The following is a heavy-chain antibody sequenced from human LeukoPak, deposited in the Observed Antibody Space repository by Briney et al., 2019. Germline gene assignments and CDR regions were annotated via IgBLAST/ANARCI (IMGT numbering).Heavy chain of an antibody. CDR3: ARVLTTVGALSAFDI. CDR1: GYTFTTYA. CDR2: INTNTGNP. Sequence: ASVKVSCKASGYTFTTYAMNWVRQAPGQGLEWMGWINTNTGNPTYAQGFTGRFVFSLDTSVSTAYLQISSLKAEDTAVYYCARVLTTVGALSAFDIWGQGTMVTVSS. J-gene: IGHJ3*02. V-gene: IGHV7-4-1*02. D-gene: IGHD4-23*01.